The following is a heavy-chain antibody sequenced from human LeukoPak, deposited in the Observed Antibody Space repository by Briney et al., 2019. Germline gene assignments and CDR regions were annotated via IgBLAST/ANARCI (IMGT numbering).Heavy chain of an antibody. V-gene: IGHV3-48*03. Sequence: GGSLRLSCAASGFTFSSYEMNWVRQAPGKGLEWVSYISSSSSTIYYADSVKGRFTISRDNAKNSLYLQMNSLRAEDTAVYYCARDGYDAFDIWGQGTMVTVSS. CDR3: ARDGYDAFDI. CDR1: GFTFSSYE. D-gene: IGHD3-22*01. J-gene: IGHJ3*02. CDR2: ISSSSSTI.